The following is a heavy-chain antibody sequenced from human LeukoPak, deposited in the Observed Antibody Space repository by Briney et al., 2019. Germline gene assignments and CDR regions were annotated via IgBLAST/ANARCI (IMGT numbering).Heavy chain of an antibody. V-gene: IGHV1-18*01. CDR1: GYTFTSYG. CDR3: ARDFHSSGYYHYFHY. CDR2: ISGYNGNT. Sequence: ASMKVSCKASGYTFTSYGISWVRQAPGQALEWMGWISGYNGNTNYAQKLQGRVTMTTDTSTSTAYMELRSLRSDDTAVYYCARDFHSSGYYHYFHYWGQGTLVTVSS. J-gene: IGHJ4*02. D-gene: IGHD3-22*01.